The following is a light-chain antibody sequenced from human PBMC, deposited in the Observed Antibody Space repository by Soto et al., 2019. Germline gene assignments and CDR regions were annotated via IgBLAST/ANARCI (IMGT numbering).Light chain of an antibody. J-gene: IGKJ4*01. Sequence: DVQMTQSPSTLSASVGDRVTITCRASQSINNVLAWYQQKPGKALKFLIYDVSTLESGVPSRFSGSGSGTEFTLTISSLQPEDFATYYCQQYDSYPLTFGGGTKVDIK. V-gene: IGKV1-5*01. CDR3: QQYDSYPLT. CDR2: DVS. CDR1: QSINNV.